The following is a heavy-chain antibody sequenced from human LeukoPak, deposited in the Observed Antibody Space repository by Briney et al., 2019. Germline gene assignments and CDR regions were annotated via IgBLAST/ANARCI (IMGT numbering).Heavy chain of an antibody. D-gene: IGHD1-26*01. CDR3: SRESGPFCPFGY. Sequence: SSETLSLTCGVSGGSISGTNWGGWVRQPPGQGLEWIGEISLAGQTNYNPSLNGRVTMSLDKSSNQLSLHLTSVTAADTATYFCSRESGPFCPFGYWGQGTLVIVSS. J-gene: IGHJ4*02. CDR2: ISLAGQT. CDR1: GGSISGTNW. V-gene: IGHV4/OR15-8*02.